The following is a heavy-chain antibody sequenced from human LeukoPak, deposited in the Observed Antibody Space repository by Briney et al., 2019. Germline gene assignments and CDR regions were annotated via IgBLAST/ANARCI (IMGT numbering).Heavy chain of an antibody. Sequence: SETLSLTCTVSGGSISSYYWSWIRQPAGKGLEWIGRIYTSGSTNYNPSLKSRVTMSVDTSKNQFSLKLSSVTAADTAVYYCARVRRGYDILTGYYEYYFDYWGQGTLVTVSS. V-gene: IGHV4-4*07. J-gene: IGHJ4*02. CDR1: GGSISSYY. CDR3: ARVRRGYDILTGYYEYYFDY. CDR2: IYTSGST. D-gene: IGHD3-9*01.